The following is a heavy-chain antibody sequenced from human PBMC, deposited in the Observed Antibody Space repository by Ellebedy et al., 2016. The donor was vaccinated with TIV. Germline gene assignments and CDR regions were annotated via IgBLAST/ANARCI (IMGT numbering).Heavy chain of an antibody. Sequence: GESLKISXAASGFPFRDYFMTWIRQAPGKGLEWVANVKQDGLEKYYADSVKGRFTISRDNAKNSLYLQMNSLRAEDTAVYYCARDFRDDGMAYWGQGTLVTVSS. CDR1: GFPFRDYF. V-gene: IGHV3-7*01. CDR3: ARDFRDDGMAY. D-gene: IGHD5-24*01. J-gene: IGHJ4*02. CDR2: VKQDGLEK.